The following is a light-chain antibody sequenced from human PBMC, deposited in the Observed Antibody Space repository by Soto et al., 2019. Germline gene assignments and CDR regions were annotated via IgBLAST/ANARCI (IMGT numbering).Light chain of an antibody. Sequence: EIVWTQSPGTLSLSPGERATLSCRASQSVSSSYLAWYQQKPGQAPRLLIYGASSRATGIPDRFSGSGSGTDFTLTISRLEPEDFALYYCQQYGSSPPLFTFGPGTKVDIK. CDR2: GAS. V-gene: IGKV3-20*01. J-gene: IGKJ3*01. CDR3: QQYGSSPPLFT. CDR1: QSVSSSY.